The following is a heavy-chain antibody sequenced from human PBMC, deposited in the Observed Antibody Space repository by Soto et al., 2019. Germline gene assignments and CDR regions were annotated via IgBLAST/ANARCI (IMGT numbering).Heavy chain of an antibody. Sequence: SETLSLTCTVSGGSISSSNWWSWVRQPPGKGLEWIGEIYHSGSTNYNPSLKSRVTISVDTSKNQFSLKLSSVTAADTAVYYCARGPTYSSGYMDYWGQGTLVTVSS. CDR3: ARGPTYSSGYMDY. J-gene: IGHJ4*02. V-gene: IGHV4-4*02. CDR2: IYHSGST. CDR1: GGSISSSNW. D-gene: IGHD3-22*01.